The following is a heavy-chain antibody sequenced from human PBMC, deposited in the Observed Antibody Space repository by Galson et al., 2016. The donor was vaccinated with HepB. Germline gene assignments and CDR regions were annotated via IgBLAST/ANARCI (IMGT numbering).Heavy chain of an antibody. J-gene: IGHJ6*02. Sequence: SLRLSCAASGFTFSDFGMHWVRQAPGKGLEWVALIWYDGSSKHYADSVKGRFTISRDNSKNTLYLQMNSLTAEDTAVYYCARFGGSLGMDVWGQGTTVTVAS. CDR1: GFTFSDFG. CDR2: IWYDGSSK. D-gene: IGHD2-15*01. CDR3: ARFGGSLGMDV. V-gene: IGHV3-33*01.